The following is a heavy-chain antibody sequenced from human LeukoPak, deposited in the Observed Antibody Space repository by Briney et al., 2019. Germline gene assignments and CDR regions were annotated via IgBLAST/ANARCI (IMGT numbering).Heavy chain of an antibody. CDR2: ISGSGGST. Sequence: PGGSLRLSCAASGFTFSSYWMSWVRQAPGKGLEWVSAISGSGGSTYYADSVKGRFTISRDNSKNTLYLQMNSLRAEDTAVYYCAADYDSSGYPFDYWGQGTLVTVSS. CDR1: GFTFSSYW. D-gene: IGHD3-22*01. V-gene: IGHV3-23*01. CDR3: AADYDSSGYPFDY. J-gene: IGHJ4*02.